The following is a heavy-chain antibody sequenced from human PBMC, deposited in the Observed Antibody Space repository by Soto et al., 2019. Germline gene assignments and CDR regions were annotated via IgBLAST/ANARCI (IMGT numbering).Heavy chain of an antibody. J-gene: IGHJ4*02. D-gene: IGHD3-22*01. CDR1: GGSFSGYD. Sequence: SETLSLTCAAYGGSFSGYDWRWVRQPPGKGLEWIGEINHSGSTNYNPSLKSRVTISVDTSKNQFSLKLSSVTAADTAVYYCARGGYYDSSGYPFDYWGPGTLVTVSS. CDR2: INHSGST. CDR3: ARGGYYDSSGYPFDY. V-gene: IGHV4-34*01.